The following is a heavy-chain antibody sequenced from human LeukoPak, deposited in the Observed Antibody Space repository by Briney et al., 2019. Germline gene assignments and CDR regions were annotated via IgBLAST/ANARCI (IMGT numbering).Heavy chain of an antibody. V-gene: IGHV4-34*01. D-gene: IGHD3-3*01. CDR1: GGSFSGFY. CDR3: ARDFHGMDV. Sequence: SETLSLTCAVYGGSFSGFYWSWIRQPPGKGLEWIGEINHRGSTNYNPSLKSRVTISVDTSKNQFSLKLSSVTAADTAVYYCARDFHGMDVWGQGTTVTVSS. J-gene: IGHJ6*02. CDR2: INHRGST.